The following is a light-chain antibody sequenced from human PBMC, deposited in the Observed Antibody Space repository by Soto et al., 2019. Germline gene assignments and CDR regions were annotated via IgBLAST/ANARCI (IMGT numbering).Light chain of an antibody. CDR3: SSYTSSSTKV. CDR2: DVS. V-gene: IGLV2-14*01. CDR1: SSDVGGYNY. J-gene: IGLJ1*01. Sequence: QSALTQPASVSGSPGQSITISCTGTSSDVGGYNYVSWYQQHPGKAPKLMIYDVSNRPSGVSNRFSGSTAGNTAPLTISVLQAEDAADYYCSSYTSSSTKVFGTGTKLTVL.